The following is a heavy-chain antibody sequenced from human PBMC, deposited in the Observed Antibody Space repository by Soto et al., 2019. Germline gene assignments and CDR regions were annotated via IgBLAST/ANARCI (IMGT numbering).Heavy chain of an antibody. CDR1: GGSIGSGGYY. J-gene: IGHJ6*02. D-gene: IGHD3-9*01. CDR3: ARDGYYDILTGYPYGMDV. Sequence: SETLSLTCTVSGGSIGSGGYYWSWIRQHPGKGLEWIGYIYYSGSTYYTPSLKSRVTISVDTSKNQFSLKLSSVTAADTAVYYCARDGYYDILTGYPYGMDVWGQGTTVTVSS. CDR2: IYYSGST. V-gene: IGHV4-31*03.